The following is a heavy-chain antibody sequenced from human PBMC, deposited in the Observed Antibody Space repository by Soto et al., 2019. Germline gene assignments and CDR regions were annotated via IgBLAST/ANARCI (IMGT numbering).Heavy chain of an antibody. CDR2: IYYTGST. D-gene: IGHD3-22*01. J-gene: IGHJ6*02. CDR1: GGPISPYY. CDR3: AREGGYFDSSGAGVYHYYGVDV. Sequence: QVQLQESGPGLVKPSQTLSLTCTVSGGPISPYYWSWIRQPAGKGLEWIGRIYYTGSTNYNPPLNSRVSMSLDTARNQISRKVKSVTAADTAVYYCAREGGYFDSSGAGVYHYYGVDVWGRGTTVTVSS. V-gene: IGHV4-4*07.